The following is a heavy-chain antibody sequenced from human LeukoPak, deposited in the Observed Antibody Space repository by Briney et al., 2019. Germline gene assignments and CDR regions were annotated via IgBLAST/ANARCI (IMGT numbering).Heavy chain of an antibody. J-gene: IGHJ6*02. CDR3: ARGKALAAAGGGGYYYYYGMDV. CDR1: GVSFSGYH. Sequence: SETLSLTCAVYGVSFSGYHWSWIPQPPGQGREWIGEINHSGSTNYNPSLKSRVTISVDTSKNQFSLKLRSVTAADTAVYYCARGKALAAAGGGGYYYYYGMDVWGQGTTVTVSS. CDR2: INHSGST. V-gene: IGHV4-34*01. D-gene: IGHD6-13*01.